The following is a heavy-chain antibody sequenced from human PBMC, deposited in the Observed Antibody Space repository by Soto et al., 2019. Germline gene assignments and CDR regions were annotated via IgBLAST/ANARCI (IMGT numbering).Heavy chain of an antibody. J-gene: IGHJ4*02. CDR2: ISGSGGST. Sequence: EVQLLESGGGLVQPGGSLRLSCAASGFTFSSYAMSWVRQAPGKGLEWVSAISGSGGSTYYADSVKGRFTISRDNSKNTLYLQMNGLRAEDTAVYYCAKDRLLGELSSIFDYWGQGTLVTVSS. D-gene: IGHD3-16*02. CDR1: GFTFSSYA. V-gene: IGHV3-23*01. CDR3: AKDRLLGELSSIFDY.